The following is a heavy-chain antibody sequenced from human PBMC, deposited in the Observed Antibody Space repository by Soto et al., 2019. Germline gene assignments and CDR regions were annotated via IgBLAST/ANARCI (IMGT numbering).Heavy chain of an antibody. D-gene: IGHD3-10*01. J-gene: IGHJ3*01. CDR1: GFSFSTYA. Sequence: QEQLVESGGGVVQPGTSLRLSCTASGFSFSTYAMYWVRQAPGKGLEWVAIISYDGSNAQYADSVKGRFTVARDNSKNTMYLQMHSLTAEDTAVYYCARDGGGFGELLLNSYDAFDLWGRGKLVTVSS. CDR3: ARDGGGFGELLLNSYDAFDL. CDR2: ISYDGSNA. V-gene: IGHV3-30*04.